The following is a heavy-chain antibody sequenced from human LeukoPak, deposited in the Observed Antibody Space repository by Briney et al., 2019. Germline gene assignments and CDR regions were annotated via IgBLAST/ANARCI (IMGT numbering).Heavy chain of an antibody. D-gene: IGHD3-22*01. V-gene: IGHV1-18*01. CDR1: GYTFTSYG. CDR2: ISAYNGNT. Sequence: ASVKVSCKASGYTFTSYGISWVRQAPGQGLEWMGWISAYNGNTNYAQKLQGRVTMTTDTSTSTAYMELRSLRSDDTAVYYCARAKDPYYYDSSGYSLWGQGTLVTVSS. J-gene: IGHJ4*02. CDR3: ARAKDPYYYDSSGYSL.